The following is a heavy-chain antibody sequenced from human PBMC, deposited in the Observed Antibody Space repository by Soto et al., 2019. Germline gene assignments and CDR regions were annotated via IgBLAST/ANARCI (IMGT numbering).Heavy chain of an antibody. CDR3: AKAPRRITMIVAASTH. D-gene: IGHD3-22*01. V-gene: IGHV3-23*01. J-gene: IGHJ1*01. CDR1: GFTFSSYA. CDR2: ISGSGGST. Sequence: GGSLRLSCAASGFTFSSYAMSWVRQAPGKGLEWVSAISGSGGSTYYADSVKGRFTISRDNSKNTLYLQMNSLRAEDTAVYYCAKAPRRITMIVAASTHWGQGTLVTSPQ.